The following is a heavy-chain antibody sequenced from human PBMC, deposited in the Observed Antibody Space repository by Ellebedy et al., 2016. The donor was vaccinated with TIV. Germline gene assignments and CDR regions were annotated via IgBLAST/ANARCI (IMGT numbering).Heavy chain of an antibody. CDR3: ARDSERFGELLYFDY. Sequence: SETLSLXXTVSGGSISSGGYYWSWIRQHPGKGLEWIGYIYYSGSTYYNPSLKSRVTISVDTSKNQFSLKLSSVTAADTAVYYCARDSERFGELLYFDYWGQGTLVTVSS. J-gene: IGHJ4*02. D-gene: IGHD3-10*01. CDR1: GGSISSGGYY. V-gene: IGHV4-30-4*08. CDR2: IYYSGST.